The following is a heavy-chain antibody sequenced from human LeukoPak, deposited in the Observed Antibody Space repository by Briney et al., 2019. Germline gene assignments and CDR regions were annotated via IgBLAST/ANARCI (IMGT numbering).Heavy chain of an antibody. Sequence: PGGSLRLSCVGSKFSFNNYWMNWVRQAPGKGLEWVANIKQDGSEKYYVDSVKGRFTISRDNAKNSLYLQMNSLRAEDTAVYYCAREWVVVVPAAREDYYYGMDVWGQGTTVTVSS. J-gene: IGHJ6*02. D-gene: IGHD2-2*01. CDR1: KFSFNNYW. CDR2: IKQDGSEK. CDR3: AREWVVVVPAAREDYYYGMDV. V-gene: IGHV3-7*01.